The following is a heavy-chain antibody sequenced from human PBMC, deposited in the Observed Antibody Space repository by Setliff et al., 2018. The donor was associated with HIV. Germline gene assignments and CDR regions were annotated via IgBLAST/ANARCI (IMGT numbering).Heavy chain of an antibody. D-gene: IGHD5-12*01. Sequence: SETLSLTCTVSGGSISRSRNYWGWIRQPPGKGLEWIGSIFYSGSTYYNPSLKSRVTISVDTSKNQFSLKLSSVIAADTAVYYCARQPLYNDYDWRSYYFDYWGQGSLVTV. CDR2: IFYSGST. J-gene: IGHJ4*02. CDR1: GGSISRSRNY. CDR3: ARQPLYNDYDWRSYYFDY. V-gene: IGHV4-39*01.